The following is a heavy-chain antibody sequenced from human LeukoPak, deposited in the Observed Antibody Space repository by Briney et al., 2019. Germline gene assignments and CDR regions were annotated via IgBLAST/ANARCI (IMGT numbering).Heavy chain of an antibody. J-gene: IGHJ5*02. CDR2: IIPIFGTA. Sequence: SVKVSCKASGGTFSSYAISWVRQAPGQGLEWMGRIIPIFGTANYAQKFQGRVTITADESTSTAYMELSSLGSEDTAVYYCARDRRGYCSGGSCQPYNWFDPWGQGTLVTVSS. CDR1: GGTFSSYA. V-gene: IGHV1-69*15. CDR3: ARDRRGYCSGGSCQPYNWFDP. D-gene: IGHD2-15*01.